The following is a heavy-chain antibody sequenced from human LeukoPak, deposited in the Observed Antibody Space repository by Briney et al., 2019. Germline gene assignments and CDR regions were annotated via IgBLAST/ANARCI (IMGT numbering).Heavy chain of an antibody. V-gene: IGHV4-34*01. CDR1: GGSFSGYY. Sequence: SETLSLTCAVYGGSFSGYYWSWIRQPPGKGLEWIGEINHSGSTNYNPSLKSRVTISVDTSKNQFSLKLSSVTAADTAVYYCARGKYYDFWSGYYPQYYFDYWGQRTLVTVSS. J-gene: IGHJ4*02. CDR2: INHSGST. CDR3: ARGKYYDFWSGYYPQYYFDY. D-gene: IGHD3-3*01.